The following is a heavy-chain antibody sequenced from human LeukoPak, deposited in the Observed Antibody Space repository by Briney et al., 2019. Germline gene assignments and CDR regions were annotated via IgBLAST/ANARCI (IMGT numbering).Heavy chain of an antibody. CDR3: ARIPYDSSGYLDYYFDY. Sequence: PSETLSLTCTVSGGSISSYYWSWIRQPPGKGLEWIGDIYYSGSTNYNPSLKSRVTISVDTSKNQFSLKLGSVTAADTAVYYCARIPYDSSGYLDYYFDYWGQGTLVTVSS. J-gene: IGHJ4*02. CDR1: GGSISSYY. V-gene: IGHV4-59*08. D-gene: IGHD3-22*01. CDR2: IYYSGST.